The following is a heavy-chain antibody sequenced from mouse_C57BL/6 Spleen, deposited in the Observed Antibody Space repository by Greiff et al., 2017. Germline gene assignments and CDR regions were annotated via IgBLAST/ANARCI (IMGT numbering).Heavy chain of an antibody. CDR2: IRNKANNHAT. CDR1: GFTFSDAW. V-gene: IGHV6-6*01. Sequence: EVKVVESGGGLVQPGGSMKLSCAASGFTFSDAWMDWVRQSPEKGLEWVADIRNKANNHATYYAESVKGRFTISRDDSKSSVYLQMNSLRAEDTGIYYCTRDDYEGMDYWGQGTSVTVSS. D-gene: IGHD2-4*01. CDR3: TRDDYEGMDY. J-gene: IGHJ4*01.